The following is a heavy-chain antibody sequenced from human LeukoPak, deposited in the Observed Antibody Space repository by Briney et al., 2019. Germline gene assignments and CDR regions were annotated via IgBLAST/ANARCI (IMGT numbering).Heavy chain of an antibody. CDR2: INWNGGTT. V-gene: IGHV3-20*04. J-gene: IGHJ4*02. CDR3: ARNSGANVYTYSFQY. D-gene: IGHD1-26*01. CDR1: GLTFGDYG. Sequence: GGSLRLSCVASGLTFGDYGMSWVRQAPGKGLGWVSGINWNGGTTTYADSVKGRFTISRDNAKNSLYLQMNSLRVEDTAFYYCARNSGANVYTYSFQYWGRGTLVTVSS.